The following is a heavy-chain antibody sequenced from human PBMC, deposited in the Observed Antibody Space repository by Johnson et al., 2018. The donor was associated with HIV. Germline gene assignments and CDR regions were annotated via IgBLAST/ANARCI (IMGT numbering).Heavy chain of an antibody. CDR3: AKDKYSSSPDAFEI. D-gene: IGHD6-13*01. Sequence: QVQLVESGGGVVQPGRSLRLSCAASGFTFSSYAMHWVRQAPGKGLEWVAVISYDGSNKYYADSVKGRFTISRDNSKNTLYLEMNSLRAEDTAVYYCAKDKYSSSPDAFEIWGQGTLVTVSS. V-gene: IGHV3-30-3*01. CDR1: GFTFSSYA. CDR2: ISYDGSNK. J-gene: IGHJ3*02.